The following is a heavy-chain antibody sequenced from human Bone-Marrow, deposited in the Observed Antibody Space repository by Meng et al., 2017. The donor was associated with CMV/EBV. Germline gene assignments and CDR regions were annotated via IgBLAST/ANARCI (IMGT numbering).Heavy chain of an antibody. D-gene: IGHD5-12*01. CDR3: ARDGDIVGNP. V-gene: IGHV3-20*04. Sequence: GESLKISCAASGFTFDDYGMSWVRQAPGKGLEWVSGINWNGGSTGYADSVKGRFTISRDNAKNSLYLQMNSLRAEDTAVYYCARDGDIVGNPWGQGTLVTVSS. CDR1: GFTFDDYG. CDR2: INWNGGST. J-gene: IGHJ5*02.